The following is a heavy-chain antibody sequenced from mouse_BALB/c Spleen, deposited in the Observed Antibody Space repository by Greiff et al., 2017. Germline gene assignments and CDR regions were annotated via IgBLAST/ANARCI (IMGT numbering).Heavy chain of an antibody. V-gene: IGHV1S81*02. D-gene: IGHD2-4*01. CDR3: TYYDYDRYAMDY. CDR1: GYTFTSYW. CDR2: INPSNGRT. J-gene: IGHJ4*01. Sequence: VQLQQSGAELVKPGASVKLSCKASGYTFTSYWMPWVKQRPGQGLEWIGEINPSNGRTNYNEKFKSKATLTVDKSSSTAYMQLSSLTSEDSAVYYCTYYDYDRYAMDYWGQGTSVTVSS.